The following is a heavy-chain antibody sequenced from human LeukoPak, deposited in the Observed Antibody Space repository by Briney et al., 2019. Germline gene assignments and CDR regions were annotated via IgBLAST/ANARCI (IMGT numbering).Heavy chain of an antibody. CDR1: GFTFDDYA. J-gene: IGHJ5*02. Sequence: PGRSLRLSCAASGFTFDDYAMHWVRQAPGKGLEWVSGISWNSGSIGYADSVKGRFTISRDNAKNSLYLQMNSLRAEDTAVYYCAREDSNSSGWSNWFDPWGQGTLVTVSS. D-gene: IGHD6-19*01. CDR2: ISWNSGSI. CDR3: AREDSNSSGWSNWFDP. V-gene: IGHV3-9*01.